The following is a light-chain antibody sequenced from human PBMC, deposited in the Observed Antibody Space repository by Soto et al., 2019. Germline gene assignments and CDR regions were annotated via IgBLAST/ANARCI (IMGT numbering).Light chain of an antibody. CDR1: QSVSSY. V-gene: IGKV3-11*01. J-gene: IGKJ4*01. Sequence: EIVLTQSPATLSLFPGERATLSCRASQSVSSYLAWYQHKPGQAPRLLIYDASNRATGIPARFSGSGSGTDFTLTISNLEPEDFAVYYCQQRVTWPLVFGGGTKVEI. CDR2: DAS. CDR3: QQRVTWPLV.